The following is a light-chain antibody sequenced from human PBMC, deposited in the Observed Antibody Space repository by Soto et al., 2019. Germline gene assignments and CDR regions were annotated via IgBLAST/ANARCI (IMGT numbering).Light chain of an antibody. CDR1: SSDIGGYNY. CDR3: TSYVTGTTL. CDR2: DVN. V-gene: IGLV2-14*03. Sequence: QSALTQPASVSGSPGQSITISCTGSSSDIGGYNYVSWYQQHPGKVPKLLIYDVNNRPSGISDRFSGSQSGNTASLTISGLQAEDEATYYCTSYVTGTTLFVGGTQLTVL. J-gene: IGLJ3*02.